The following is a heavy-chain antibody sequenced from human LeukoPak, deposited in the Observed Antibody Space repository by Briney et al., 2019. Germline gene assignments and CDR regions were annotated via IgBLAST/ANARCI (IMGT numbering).Heavy chain of an antibody. V-gene: IGHV1-18*01. CDR2: ISAYNGNT. Sequence: ASVKVSCKASGYTFTSYGISWVRQAPGQGLEWMGWISAYNGNTNYAQKLQGRVTMTTDTSTSTAYMGLRSLRSDDTAVYYCARALTSSSWYGFDYWGQGTLVTVSS. CDR3: ARALTSSSWYGFDY. D-gene: IGHD6-13*01. CDR1: GYTFTSYG. J-gene: IGHJ4*02.